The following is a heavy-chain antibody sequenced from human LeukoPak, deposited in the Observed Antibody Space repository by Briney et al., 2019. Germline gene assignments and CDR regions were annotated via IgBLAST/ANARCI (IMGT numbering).Heavy chain of an antibody. V-gene: IGHV3-7*03. CDR3: ARDLRGYCSGGSCYYYYGMDV. Sequence: GGSLRLSCAASGFTFSSYWMSWVRQAPGKGLEWVANIKQDGSEKYYVDSVKGRFTISRDNAKNSLYLQMNSLRAEDTAVYYCARDLRGYCSGGSCYYYYGMDVWGKGTTVTVSS. CDR1: GFTFSSYW. J-gene: IGHJ6*04. D-gene: IGHD2-15*01. CDR2: IKQDGSEK.